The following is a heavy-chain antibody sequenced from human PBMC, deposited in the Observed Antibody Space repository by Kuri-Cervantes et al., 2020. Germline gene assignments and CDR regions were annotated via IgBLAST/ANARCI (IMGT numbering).Heavy chain of an antibody. V-gene: IGHV4-38-2*02. Sequence: SETLSLTCTVSGYSLSSGYYWGWIRQPPGKGLEWIGNIYHSGSAYYNPSLKSRVTISVDTSKNQFSLKLSSVTAADTAVYYCARGWRGRSTSVTHYTRYFDLWGRGTLVTVSS. D-gene: IGHD4-17*01. CDR1: GYSLSSGYY. CDR3: ARGWRGRSTSVTHYTRYFDL. CDR2: IYHSGSA. J-gene: IGHJ2*01.